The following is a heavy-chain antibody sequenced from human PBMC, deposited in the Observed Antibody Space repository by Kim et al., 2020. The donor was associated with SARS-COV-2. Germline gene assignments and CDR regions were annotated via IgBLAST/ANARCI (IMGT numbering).Heavy chain of an antibody. J-gene: IGHJ2*01. Sequence: SETLSLTCSVSGGSISSSDYYWGWIRQPPGKGLEWIATIYYSGSTYYNPSLKGRVTISVDTSKKQFSLRLSSVTAADEAVYYCARHLRNWYFDLWGRGTL. V-gene: IGHV4-39*01. CDR3: ARHLRNWYFDL. CDR1: GGSISSSDYY. CDR2: IYYSGST.